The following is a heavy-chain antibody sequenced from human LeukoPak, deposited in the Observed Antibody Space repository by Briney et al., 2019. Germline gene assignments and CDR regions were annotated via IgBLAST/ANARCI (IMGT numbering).Heavy chain of an antibody. CDR3: TRFGYTSSLDY. CDR1: GYTFISYA. CDR2: INTNTANP. Sequence: ASVKVSCKASGYTFISYAMNWVRQAPGQGLEWMGWINTNTANPTYAQGFTGRFVFSLDTSVSTAYLQFTSLKASDTAIYYCTRFGYTSSLDYWGQGTLVTVSS. J-gene: IGHJ4*02. D-gene: IGHD6-13*01. V-gene: IGHV7-4-1*02.